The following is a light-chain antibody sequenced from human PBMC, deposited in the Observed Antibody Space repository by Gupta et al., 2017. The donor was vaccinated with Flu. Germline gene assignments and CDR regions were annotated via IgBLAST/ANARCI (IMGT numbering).Light chain of an antibody. CDR3: QTWGTGNV. V-gene: IGLV4-69*01. J-gene: IGLJ3*02. Sequence: SVKLTCTLSSGHSSYAIAWHQQQPEKGPRYLMKLNSDGSHSKGDGIPDRFSGSSSGAERYLTISSLQSEDEADYYCQTWGTGNVFGGGTKLTVL. CDR2: LNSDGSH. CDR1: SGHSSYA.